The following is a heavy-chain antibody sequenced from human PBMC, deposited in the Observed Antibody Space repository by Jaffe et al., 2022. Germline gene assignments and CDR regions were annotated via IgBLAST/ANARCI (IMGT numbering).Heavy chain of an antibody. V-gene: IGHV4-61*02. CDR3: ARGFWGWTDYYYYYMDV. D-gene: IGHD7-27*01. Sequence: QVQLQESGPGLVKPSQTLSLTCTVSGGSISSGSYYWSWIRQPAGKGLEWIGRIYTSGSTNYNPSLKSRVTISVDTSKNQFSLKLSSVTAADTAVYYCARGFWGWTDYYYYYMDVWGKGTTVTVSS. J-gene: IGHJ6*03. CDR1: GGSISSGSYY. CDR2: IYTSGST.